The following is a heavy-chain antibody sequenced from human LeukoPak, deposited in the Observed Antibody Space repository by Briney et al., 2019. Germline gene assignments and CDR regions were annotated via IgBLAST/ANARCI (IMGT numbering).Heavy chain of an antibody. CDR2: IKSKTDGGTT. CDR1: GFTFSNAW. CDR3: TTNYPTGSYAY. Sequence: PGGSLRLSCAASGFTFSNAWMSWVRQTPGKGLEWVGRIKSKTDGGTTDCAAPVKGRFTISRDDSKNTLYLQTNSLKTEDTAVYYCTTNYPTGSYAYWGQGTLVTVSS. V-gene: IGHV3-15*01. D-gene: IGHD1-26*01. J-gene: IGHJ4*02.